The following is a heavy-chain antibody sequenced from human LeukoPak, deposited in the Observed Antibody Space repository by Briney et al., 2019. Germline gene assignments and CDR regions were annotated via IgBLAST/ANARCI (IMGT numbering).Heavy chain of an antibody. CDR1: GFTFSNYW. V-gene: IGHV3-74*01. CDR2: INTDGSST. D-gene: IGHD3-22*01. Sequence: PGGSLRLSCAASGFTFSNYWMHWVRQAPGKGLVWVSRINTDGSSTTYADSVKGRFTISRDNAKNTLYLQMNSLRAEDTAVYYCARDFYDSSGYMRLALFDAFDIWGQGTMVTVSS. J-gene: IGHJ3*02. CDR3: ARDFYDSSGYMRLALFDAFDI.